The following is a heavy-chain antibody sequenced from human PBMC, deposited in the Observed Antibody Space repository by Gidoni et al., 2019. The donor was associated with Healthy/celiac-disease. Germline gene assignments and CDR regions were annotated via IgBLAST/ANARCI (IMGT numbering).Heavy chain of an antibody. V-gene: IGHV4-31*03. CDR1: GGSIRSGGYY. CDR3: ARGGYYDSSGVLFDP. D-gene: IGHD3-22*01. J-gene: IGHJ5*02. Sequence: QVQLQESGPGLVKPSQTLSLTCTVPGGSIRSGGYYWSWIRQHPGKGLEWIGYIYYSGSTYYNPSLKSRVTISVDTSKNQFSLKLSSVTAADTAVYYCARGGYYDSSGVLFDPWGQGTLVTVSS. CDR2: IYYSGST.